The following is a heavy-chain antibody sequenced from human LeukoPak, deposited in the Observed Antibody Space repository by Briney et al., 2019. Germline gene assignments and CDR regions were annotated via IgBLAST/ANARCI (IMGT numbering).Heavy chain of an antibody. CDR2: INPNSGGT. D-gene: IGHD3-9*01. CDR1: GYTFTGYY. V-gene: IGHV1-2*02. Sequence: ASVKVSCKASGYTFTGYYMHWVRQAPGQGLEWMGWINPNSGGTNYAQKFQGRVTMTRDTSISTAYMELSRLRSDDTAVYYCASNYYDILTGYGYWLDYWGQGTLVTVSS. J-gene: IGHJ4*02. CDR3: ASNYYDILTGYGYWLDY.